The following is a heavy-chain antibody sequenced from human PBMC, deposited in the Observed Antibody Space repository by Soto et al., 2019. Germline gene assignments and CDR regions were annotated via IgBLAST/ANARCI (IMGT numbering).Heavy chain of an antibody. Sequence: PSETLSLTCTVSGASISSYYWSWIRQPPGKGLEWVGYIYNSGSTKYNPSLKSRVTISLDTSKNQFSLRLSSVTAADTAVYFCARGNYYDSSDFYFGMGTYFFDCWGQGTLVTVSS. CDR2: IYNSGST. CDR3: ARGNYYDSSDFYFGMGTYFFDC. D-gene: IGHD3-22*01. CDR1: GASISSYY. J-gene: IGHJ4*02. V-gene: IGHV4-59*01.